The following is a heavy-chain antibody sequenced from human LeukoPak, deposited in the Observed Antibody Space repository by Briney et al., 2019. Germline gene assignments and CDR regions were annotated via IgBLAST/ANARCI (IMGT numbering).Heavy chain of an antibody. CDR1: GGSFSGYY. V-gene: IGHV4-34*01. Sequence: SETLSPTCAVYGGSFSGYYWSWIRQPPGKGLEWIGEINHSGSTNYNPSLKSRVTISVDTSKNQFSLKLSSVTAADTAVYYCARKKGDYVWGSYRVIYYFDYWGQGTLVTVSS. J-gene: IGHJ4*02. D-gene: IGHD3-16*02. CDR2: INHSGST. CDR3: ARKKGDYVWGSYRVIYYFDY.